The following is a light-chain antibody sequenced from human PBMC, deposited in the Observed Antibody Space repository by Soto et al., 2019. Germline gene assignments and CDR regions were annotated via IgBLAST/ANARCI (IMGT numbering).Light chain of an antibody. V-gene: IGKV1-39*01. Sequence: DLQMTQSPSSLSVSVGDRVTITCRASQNINTYLNWYQQKPGKAPKLLIFAASSLQSGVPSRFSGSGSRTDFTLTISSLQPEDFATYYCQQSSTAPFTFGPGTKVDIK. CDR3: QQSSTAPFT. CDR2: AAS. J-gene: IGKJ3*01. CDR1: QNINTY.